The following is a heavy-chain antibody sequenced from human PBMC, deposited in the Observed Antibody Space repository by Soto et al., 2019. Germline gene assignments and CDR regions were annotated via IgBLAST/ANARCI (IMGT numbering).Heavy chain of an antibody. Sequence: QITVNESGPTVVRPTEPLTLTCRFSGFSRTTSGVGVGWIRQSPGKAPKWLPLIYWDDVKRSSASLKSRLTITKDTSKKQVVLTVSDLLPTDTANYYCAHRFRRSAFGLLTTTKIYFDYRDQGAPGAVSS. D-gene: IGHD3-3*01. CDR3: AHRFRRSAFGLLTTTKIYFDY. CDR1: GFSRTTSGVG. CDR2: IYWDDVK. V-gene: IGHV2-5*02. J-gene: IGHJ4*02.